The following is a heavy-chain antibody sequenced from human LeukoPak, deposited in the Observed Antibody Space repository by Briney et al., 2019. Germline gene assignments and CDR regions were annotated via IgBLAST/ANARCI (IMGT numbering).Heavy chain of an antibody. CDR2: IRGGSTSI. D-gene: IGHD1-26*01. V-gene: IGHV3-48*04. CDR3: VRDHQWAFDN. CDR1: GSTFSSYS. Sequence: PGGSLRLSCAASGSTFSSYSMNWVRQAPGKGLEWISYIRGGSTSISYADSVKGRFTISRDSAEKSLYLQMNSLRAEDTAIYYCVRDHQWAFDNWGQGVLVTVSS. J-gene: IGHJ4*02.